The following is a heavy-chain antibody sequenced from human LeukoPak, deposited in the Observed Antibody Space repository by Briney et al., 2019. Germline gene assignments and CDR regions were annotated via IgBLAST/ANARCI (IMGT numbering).Heavy chain of an antibody. V-gene: IGHV3-23*01. CDR1: GFTFSDYY. CDR2: ISGSGGST. J-gene: IGHJ4*02. D-gene: IGHD6-19*01. CDR3: AKEGSGWYDYYFDY. Sequence: GGSLRLSCAASGFTFSDYYMSWVRQAPGKGLEWVSAISGSGGSTYYADSVKGRFTISRDNSKNTLYLQMNSLRAEDTAVYYCAKEGSGWYDYYFDYWGQGTLVTVSS.